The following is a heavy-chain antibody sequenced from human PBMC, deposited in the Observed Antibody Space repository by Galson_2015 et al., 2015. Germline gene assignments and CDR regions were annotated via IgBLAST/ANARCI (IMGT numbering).Heavy chain of an antibody. J-gene: IGHJ6*03. V-gene: IGHV5-51*01. CDR1: GYSFTSYW. CDR2: IYPGDSDT. CDR3: ARPAIAVAGTSSGHPDYYYMDV. Sequence: QSGAEVKKPGESLKISCKGSGYSFTSYWIGWVRQMPGKGLEWMGIIYPGDSDTRYSPSFQGQVTISADKSISTAYLQWSSLKASDTAMYYCARPAIAVAGTSSGHPDYYYMDVWGKGTTVTVSS. D-gene: IGHD6-19*01.